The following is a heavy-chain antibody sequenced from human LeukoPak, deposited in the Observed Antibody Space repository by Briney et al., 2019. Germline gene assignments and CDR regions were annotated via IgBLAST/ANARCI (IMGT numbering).Heavy chain of an antibody. J-gene: IGHJ4*02. D-gene: IGHD6-13*01. CDR3: ARDILLSISWYDFDY. Sequence: GRSLRLSCAASGFTLSSYGMHCVRQAPGKGLEWVAFIWYDVSNKYYADSVKGRFTLSTDNSKNTLYLQMNSMRADDAAVYHCARDILLSISWYDFDYWGQGTLVTVSS. CDR1: GFTLSSYG. V-gene: IGHV3-33*01. CDR2: IWYDVSNK.